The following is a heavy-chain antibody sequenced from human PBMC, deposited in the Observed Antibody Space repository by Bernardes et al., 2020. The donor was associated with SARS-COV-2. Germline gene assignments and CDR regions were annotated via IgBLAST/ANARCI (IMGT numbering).Heavy chain of an antibody. D-gene: IGHD2-2*01. V-gene: IGHV3-13*05. CDR2: ITPTGDP. Sequence: SLRLSCAVSGFTFTIYDMHWVRQTAGKGLEWVSAITPTGDPFYSDSVKGRFTLSRENAKNSLSLQMNSLRAGDTAMYYCARLGPAGVFDYWGQGTLVTVSS. CDR3: ARLGPAGVFDY. CDR1: GFTFTIYD. J-gene: IGHJ4*02.